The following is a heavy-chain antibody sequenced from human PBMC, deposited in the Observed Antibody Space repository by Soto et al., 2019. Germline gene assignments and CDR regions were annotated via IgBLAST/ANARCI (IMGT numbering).Heavy chain of an antibody. Sequence: QVQLVESGGGVVQPGRSLRLSCAASGFTFSSYGMHWVRQAPGKGLEWVAVISYDGSNKYYADSVKGRFTISRDNSKNTLYLQMNSLRAEDTAVYYCAKDHSIAAPTQRNYSYYYGMDVWGQGTTVTVSS. CDR1: GFTFSSYG. V-gene: IGHV3-30*18. D-gene: IGHD6-6*01. CDR3: AKDHSIAAPTQRNYSYYYGMDV. J-gene: IGHJ6*02. CDR2: ISYDGSNK.